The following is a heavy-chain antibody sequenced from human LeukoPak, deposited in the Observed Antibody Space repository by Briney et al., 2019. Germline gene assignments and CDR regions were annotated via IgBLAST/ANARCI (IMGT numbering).Heavy chain of an antibody. J-gene: IGHJ4*02. CDR1: GFTFSDFG. CDR2: IRYEGSNK. Sequence: GGSLRLSCAASGFTFSDFGMHWVRQAPGKGLEWVAFIRYEGSNKYYADSVKGRFSISRDSSKNTQYLQMNSLRAEDTAVYYCAKEIGKYSSSWFGFDYWGQGTLVTVSS. D-gene: IGHD6-13*01. CDR3: AKEIGKYSSSWFGFDY. V-gene: IGHV3-30*02.